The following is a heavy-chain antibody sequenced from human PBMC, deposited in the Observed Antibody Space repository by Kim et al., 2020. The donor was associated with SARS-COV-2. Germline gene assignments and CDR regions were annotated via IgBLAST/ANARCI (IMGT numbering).Heavy chain of an antibody. Sequence: GGSLRLSCAASGFTFSSYEMNWVRQAPGKGLEWVSYISSSGSTIYYADSVKGRFTISRDNAKNSLYLQMNSLRAEDTAVYYCARGRQWLLRVYFDYWGQGTLVTVSS. D-gene: IGHD6-19*01. CDR1: GFTFSSYE. CDR2: ISSSGSTI. CDR3: ARGRQWLLRVYFDY. V-gene: IGHV3-48*03. J-gene: IGHJ4*02.